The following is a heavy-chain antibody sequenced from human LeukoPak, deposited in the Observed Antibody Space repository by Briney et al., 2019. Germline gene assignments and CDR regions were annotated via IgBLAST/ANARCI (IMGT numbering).Heavy chain of an antibody. CDR2: INPNSGGT. J-gene: IGHJ5*02. V-gene: IGHV1-2*02. CDR3: ARGGSGSYFSWLDP. CDR1: GYTFTDYY. D-gene: IGHD3-10*01. Sequence: GASVKVSCKASGYTFTDYYIHWVRQALGQGLECMGWINPNSGGTNYAQKFQGRVTMTRDTSISTAYMELSRLRSDDTAVYYCARGGSGSYFSWLDPWGQGTLVTVSS.